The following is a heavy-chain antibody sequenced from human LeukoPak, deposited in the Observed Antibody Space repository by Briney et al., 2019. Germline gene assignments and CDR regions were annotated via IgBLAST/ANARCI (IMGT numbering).Heavy chain of an antibody. J-gene: IGHJ4*02. Sequence: PGGSLRLSCAASGFTFSSYSMNWVRHAQGNGLEWDSSISSSSSYIYYADSVKGRFTISRDNAKNSLYLQMNSLRAEDTAVYYCARPRNYYDSSAIDYWGQGTLVTVSS. V-gene: IGHV3-21*01. CDR3: ARPRNYYDSSAIDY. D-gene: IGHD3-22*01. CDR2: ISSSSSYI. CDR1: GFTFSSYS.